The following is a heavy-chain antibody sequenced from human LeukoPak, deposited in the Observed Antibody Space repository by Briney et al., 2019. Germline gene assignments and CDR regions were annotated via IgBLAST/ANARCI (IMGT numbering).Heavy chain of an antibody. V-gene: IGHV3-30-3*01. CDR3: ARDREAVFWSGYSTIDY. J-gene: IGHJ4*02. CDR2: ISYDGSNK. Sequence: GGSLRLSCVASGFTFSSYAMHWVRQAPGKGLEWVAVISYDGSNKYDADSVKGRFTISRDNSKNTLYLQMNSLRAEDTAVYYCARDREAVFWSGYSTIDYWGQGTLVTVSS. D-gene: IGHD3-3*01. CDR1: GFTFSSYA.